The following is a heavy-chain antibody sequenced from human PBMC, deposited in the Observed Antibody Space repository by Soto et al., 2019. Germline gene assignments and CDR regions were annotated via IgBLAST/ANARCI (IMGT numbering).Heavy chain of an antibody. D-gene: IGHD6-25*01. Sequence: QVQLQQWGAGLLKPSETLSLTCAVYGGSFSGYYWSWIRQPPGKGLEWIGEINHSGSTNYNPSLKSRVTISVDTSKTQFSLKLSSVTAADTAVYYCEGMAASSYYDYMDVWGKGTTVTVSS. CDR2: INHSGST. CDR1: GGSFSGYY. V-gene: IGHV4-34*01. CDR3: EGMAASSYYDYMDV. J-gene: IGHJ6*03.